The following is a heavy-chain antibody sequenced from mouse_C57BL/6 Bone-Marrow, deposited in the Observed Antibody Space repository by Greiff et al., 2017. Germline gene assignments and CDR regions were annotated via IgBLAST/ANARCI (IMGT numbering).Heavy chain of an antibody. CDR3: ARRRQVRLLGWFAD. D-gene: IGHD3-2*02. Sequence: QVQLQQSGAELARPGASVKLSCTASGYTFTSYGISWVKQRTGQGLEWIGEIYPGSGNTYYNEKFKGKATLTADKSSSTAYMELRSLTSEDSAVYFCARRRQVRLLGWFADWGQGTLVTVSA. CDR2: IYPGSGNT. J-gene: IGHJ3*01. CDR1: GYTFTSYG. V-gene: IGHV1-81*01.